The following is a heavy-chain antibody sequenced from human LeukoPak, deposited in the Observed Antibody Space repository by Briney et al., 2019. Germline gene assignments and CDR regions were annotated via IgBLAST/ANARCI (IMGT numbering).Heavy chain of an antibody. D-gene: IGHD3-16*01. CDR3: TRCSLTWGLYWFHP. V-gene: IGHV3-74*01. CDR2: INSDGTST. Sequence: PGGSLRLSCAASGFTFSTYWMHWVRQAPGKGLVWVSRINSDGTSTTYADSVKGRFTISRDNARNTLFLQMNSLRTEETAVYFCTRCSLTWGLYWFHPWGQGTLVTVSS. CDR1: GFTFSTYW. J-gene: IGHJ5*02.